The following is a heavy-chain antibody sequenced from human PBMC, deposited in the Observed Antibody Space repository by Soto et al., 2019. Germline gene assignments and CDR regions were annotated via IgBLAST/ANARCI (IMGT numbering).Heavy chain of an antibody. CDR3: ARDPNLPGIAAAGEFDY. D-gene: IGHD6-13*01. CDR1: GFTFSSYS. J-gene: IGHJ4*02. Sequence: EVPLVESGGGLVKPGGSLRLSCAASGFTFSSYSMNWVRQAPGKGLEWVSSISSSSSYIYYADSVKGRFTISRDNAKNSLYLQMNSLRAEDTAVYYCARDPNLPGIAAAGEFDYWGQGTLVTVSS. V-gene: IGHV3-21*01. CDR2: ISSSSSYI.